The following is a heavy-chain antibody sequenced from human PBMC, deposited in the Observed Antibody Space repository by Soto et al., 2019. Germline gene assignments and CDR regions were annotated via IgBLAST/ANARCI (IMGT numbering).Heavy chain of an antibody. CDR2: ISSSSSTI. V-gene: IGHV3-48*02. J-gene: IGHJ6*02. CDR1: GFTFSSYS. D-gene: IGHD3-22*01. Sequence: RRLSCAASGFTFSSYSMNWVRQAPGKGLEWVSYISSSSSTIYYADSVKGRFTISRDNAKNSLYLQMNSLRDEDTAVYYCARASWNYDSSGYYFQDYYYYYGMDVRGQGTTVTVSS. CDR3: ARASWNYDSSGYYFQDYYYYYGMDV.